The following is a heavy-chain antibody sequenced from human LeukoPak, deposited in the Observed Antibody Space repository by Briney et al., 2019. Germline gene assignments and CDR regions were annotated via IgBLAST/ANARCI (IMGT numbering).Heavy chain of an antibody. J-gene: IGHJ5*02. Sequence: SETLSLTCTVSGGSISSVGYYWRWIRQHPGKGLEWIGYIYYSGSTYYNPSLKSRVTISVDTSKNQFSLKLSSVTAADTAVYYCARGDSSSWSYNWFDPWGQGTLVTVSS. CDR1: GGSISSVGYY. D-gene: IGHD6-13*01. CDR2: IYYSGST. CDR3: ARGDSSSWSYNWFDP. V-gene: IGHV4-31*03.